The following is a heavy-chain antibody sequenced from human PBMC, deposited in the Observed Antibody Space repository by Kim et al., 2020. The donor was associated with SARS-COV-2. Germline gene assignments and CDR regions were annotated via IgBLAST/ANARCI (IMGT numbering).Heavy chain of an antibody. Sequence: SETLSLTCAVYGGSFSGYYWSWIRQPPGKGLEWIGEINHSGSTNYNPSLKSRVTISVDTSKNQFSLKLSSVTAADTAVYYCARALSSGDFDYWGQGTLVT. CDR3: ARALSSGDFDY. V-gene: IGHV4-34*01. J-gene: IGHJ4*02. CDR2: INHSGST. D-gene: IGHD3-22*01. CDR1: GGSFSGYY.